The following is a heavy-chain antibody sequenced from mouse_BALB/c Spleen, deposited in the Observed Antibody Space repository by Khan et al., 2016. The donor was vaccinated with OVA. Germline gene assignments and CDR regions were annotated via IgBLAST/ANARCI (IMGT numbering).Heavy chain of an antibody. CDR3: VRDGADHRNDGWFAY. CDR1: GYTFTSYT. D-gene: IGHD2-14*01. V-gene: IGHV1-4*01. Sequence: QVQLQQSGAELARPGASVKMSCKASGYTFTSYTIHWIKLRPGQGLEWIGFINPCNGYTNYNQKFKDKATLTADKSSTTVYMQLSSLTSDDSAVYNCVRDGADHRNDGWFAYWGQGTLVTVSA. CDR2: INPCNGYT. J-gene: IGHJ3*01.